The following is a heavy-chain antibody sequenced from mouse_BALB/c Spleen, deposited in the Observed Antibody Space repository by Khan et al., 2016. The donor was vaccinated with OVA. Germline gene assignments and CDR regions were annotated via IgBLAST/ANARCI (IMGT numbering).Heavy chain of an antibody. D-gene: IGHD3-3*01. Sequence: EVKLEVSGPGLVKPSQSLSLTCSVTGYSITSGYYWNWIRQFPGNKLEWMGYITSGGSFNYNPSLKNRISITRDTSNNQFFLTLNSVTPEDTATYYCAKAGRWFDYWGQGTLVTVSA. V-gene: IGHV3-6*02. CDR2: ITSGGSF. CDR3: AKAGRWFDY. J-gene: IGHJ3*01. CDR1: GYSITSGYY.